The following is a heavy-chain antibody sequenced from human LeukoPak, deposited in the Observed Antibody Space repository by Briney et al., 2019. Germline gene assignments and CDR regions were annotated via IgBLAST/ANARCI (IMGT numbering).Heavy chain of an antibody. Sequence: GESLRLSCVGSGFTFSSYALTWVRQAPGKGLEWVSSVGGSGDVTSYADSVKGRFSMSRDNSKNTLYLQMDSLRAEDTAMYYCGRDPNGNYVGAFDFWGQGTLVTVSS. V-gene: IGHV3-23*01. CDR1: GFTFSSYA. CDR2: VGGSGDVT. J-gene: IGHJ3*01. D-gene: IGHD4-17*01. CDR3: GRDPNGNYVGAFDF.